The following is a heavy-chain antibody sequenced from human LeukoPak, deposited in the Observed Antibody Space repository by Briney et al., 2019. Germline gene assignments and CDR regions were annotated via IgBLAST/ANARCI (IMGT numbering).Heavy chain of an antibody. Sequence: GRSLRLSCAASGFTFDDYAMHWVRQAPGKGLEWVSGISWNSGSIHYADSVKGRFIISRDNAKNSLSLQMNSLRAEDTALYYCAKDIANYYYYGMDVWGQGTTVTVSS. CDR1: GFTFDDYA. CDR3: AKDIANYYYYGMDV. CDR2: ISWNSGSI. J-gene: IGHJ6*02. V-gene: IGHV3-9*01.